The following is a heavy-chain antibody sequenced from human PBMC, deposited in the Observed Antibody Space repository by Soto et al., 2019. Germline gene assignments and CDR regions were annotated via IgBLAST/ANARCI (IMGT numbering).Heavy chain of an antibody. J-gene: IGHJ6*02. CDR3: ARDPGGHCSGGSCYGTSYYYYGMDV. CDR1: GGSISSYY. CDR2: IYYSGST. V-gene: IGHV4-59*01. Sequence: SETLSLTCTVSGGSISSYYWSWIRQPPGKGLEWIGYIYYSGSTNYNPSLKSRVTISVDTSKNQFSLKLSSVTAADTAVYYCARDPGGHCSGGSCYGTSYYYYGMDVWGQGTTVTVSS. D-gene: IGHD2-15*01.